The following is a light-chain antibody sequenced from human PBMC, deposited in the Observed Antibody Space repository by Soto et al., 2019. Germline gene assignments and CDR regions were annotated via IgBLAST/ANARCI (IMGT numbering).Light chain of an antibody. CDR3: HQRSDWPIT. V-gene: IGKV3-11*01. J-gene: IGKJ2*01. Sequence: EIVLTQPPATLSLSPGERATLFCSASQSVSGYLAWYQQKPGQAPRLVIHDVSRRAPDIPARFSGRGSGTDFTLTISSLEPEDFAVYYCHQRSDWPITFGQGTKLQ. CDR1: QSVSGY. CDR2: DVS.